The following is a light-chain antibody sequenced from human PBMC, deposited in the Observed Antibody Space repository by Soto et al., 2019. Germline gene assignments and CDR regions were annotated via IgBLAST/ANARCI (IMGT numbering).Light chain of an antibody. Sequence: EIVLTQSPVTLSLSPGERATLSCRASQSVSSIYLAWYQQKPGQAPRLLIYSASSRATGIPDRFSGSGSGTDFTLSISRLEPEDVAVYYCQLYGSSPPITFGQGTRLEIK. V-gene: IGKV3-20*01. J-gene: IGKJ5*01. CDR2: SAS. CDR1: QSVSSIY. CDR3: QLYGSSPPIT.